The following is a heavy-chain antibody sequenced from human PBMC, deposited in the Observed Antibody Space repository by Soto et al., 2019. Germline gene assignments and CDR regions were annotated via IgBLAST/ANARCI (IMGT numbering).Heavy chain of an antibody. V-gene: IGHV3-30*18. CDR1: VFTFSSSG. CDR3: AKDLFFSSWPTNLYGMDV. Sequence: GGSLRLSCAASVFTFSSSGMHWVRQAPGKGLEWVAVISYDGNNKYNADSVKGRFTISRDNSKNTLYLQMNSLRVEDTAVYYCAKDLFFSSWPTNLYGMDVWGQGTTVTVSS. J-gene: IGHJ6*02. CDR2: ISYDGNNK. D-gene: IGHD6-13*01.